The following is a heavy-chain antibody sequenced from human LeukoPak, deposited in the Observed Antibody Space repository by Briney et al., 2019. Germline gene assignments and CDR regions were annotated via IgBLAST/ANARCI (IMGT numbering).Heavy chain of an antibody. D-gene: IGHD3-22*01. CDR1: GYNFTNYW. CDR3: ARGGYWQDYYYFHGMDV. V-gene: IGHV5-51*01. Sequence: GESLKISCKGSGYNFTNYWIDWVRQMPGKGLEWMGIIYPGDSDTRYSPSFQGQVTISADKSISTAYLQWSSLQASDTAMFYCARGGYWQDYYYFHGMDVWGQGTTVTVSS. CDR2: IYPGDSDT. J-gene: IGHJ6*02.